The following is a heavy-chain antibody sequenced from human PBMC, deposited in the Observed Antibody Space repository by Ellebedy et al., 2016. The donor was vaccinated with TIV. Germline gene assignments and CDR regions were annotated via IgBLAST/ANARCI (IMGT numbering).Heavy chain of an antibody. J-gene: IGHJ6*02. CDR1: GGSFSGHY. Sequence: SETLSLTXAVYGGSFSGHYWTWIRQPPGKGLEWIGEINHSGSTNYNPSLKSRVTISVDTSKNQFSLKLSSVTAADTAVYYCAREPPGYGGGMDVWGQGTTVTVSS. CDR2: INHSGST. CDR3: AREPPGYGGGMDV. V-gene: IGHV4-34*01. D-gene: IGHD5-12*01.